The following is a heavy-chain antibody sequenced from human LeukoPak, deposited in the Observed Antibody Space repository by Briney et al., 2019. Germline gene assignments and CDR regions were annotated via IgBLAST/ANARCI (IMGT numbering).Heavy chain of an antibody. CDR3: ARLGGSSGWLRALSGSYYFDY. CDR1: GYSINSGYY. V-gene: IGHV4-38-2*02. CDR2: IDHSGST. Sequence: SETLSLTCTVSGYSINSGYYWGWIRQPPGKGLEWIGSIDHSGSTYYNPSLKSRVTISVDTSKSQFSLKLSSVTAADTAVYYCARLGGSSGWLRALSGSYYFDYWGQGTLVTVSS. D-gene: IGHD6-19*01. J-gene: IGHJ4*02.